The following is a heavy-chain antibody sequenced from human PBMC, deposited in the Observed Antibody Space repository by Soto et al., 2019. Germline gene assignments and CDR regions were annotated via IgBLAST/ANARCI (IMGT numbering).Heavy chain of an antibody. V-gene: IGHV1-69*12. CDR3: ARNEGSHYGMDV. J-gene: IGHJ6*02. D-gene: IGHD6-19*01. CDR2: IIPIFGTT. CDR1: GGTFSSYA. Sequence: QVRLVQSGAEVKKPGSSVTVSCKASGGTFSSYAINWVRQAPGQGLEWVGGIIPIFGTTNYAQKFQGRVTLTAGESTTTAYMELSTLRSDDTAVYYCARNEGSHYGMDVWGQGTTVTVSS.